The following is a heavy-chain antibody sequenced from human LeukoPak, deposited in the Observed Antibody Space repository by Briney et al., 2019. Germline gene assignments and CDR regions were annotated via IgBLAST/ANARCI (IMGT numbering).Heavy chain of an antibody. D-gene: IGHD5-18*01. Sequence: SETLSLTCTVSGGSFNSGSYYWSWIRQPAGKGLEWFGYIYDSGTTNYNPSLKSRVTISVDTSKNQFSLKLSSVTAADTAVYYCARAPLLRGYSYGLHDWYWYFDLWGRGTLVTVSS. V-gene: IGHV4-61*10. CDR3: ARAPLLRGYSYGLHDWYWYFDL. CDR1: GGSFNSGSYY. CDR2: IYDSGTT. J-gene: IGHJ2*01.